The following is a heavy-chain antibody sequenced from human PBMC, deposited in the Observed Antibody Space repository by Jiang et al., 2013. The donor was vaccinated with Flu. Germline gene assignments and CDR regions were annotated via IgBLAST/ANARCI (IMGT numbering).Heavy chain of an antibody. Sequence: KPTQTLTLTCTFSGFSLSTSRMCVSWIRQPPGKALEWLARIDWDDEKFYSASLKTRLTISKDTSKNQVVLTMTNMDHVDTATYYCARIGRDGYSTYFDYWGQGTLVTVSS. CDR3: ARIGRDGYSTYFDY. V-gene: IGHV2-70*16. CDR2: IDWDDEK. J-gene: IGHJ4*02. D-gene: IGHD5-24*01. CDR1: GFSLSTSRMC.